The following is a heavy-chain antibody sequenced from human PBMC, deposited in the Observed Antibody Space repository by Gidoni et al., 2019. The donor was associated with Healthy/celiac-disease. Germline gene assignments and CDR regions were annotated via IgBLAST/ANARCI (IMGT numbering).Heavy chain of an antibody. CDR1: GFTFSSYA. CDR3: AYDRPRGVRAWVY. V-gene: IGHV3-23*01. J-gene: IGHJ4*02. CDR2: ISGSGGST. Sequence: EVQLLESVGGLVQPGGSLRLSCAASGFTFSSYAMSWVRQAPGKGLEWFSAISGSGGSTYYADSVKGRFTISRDNSKNTLYLQMNSLRAEDTAVYYCAYDRPRGVRAWVYWGQGTLVTVSS. D-gene: IGHD3-10*01.